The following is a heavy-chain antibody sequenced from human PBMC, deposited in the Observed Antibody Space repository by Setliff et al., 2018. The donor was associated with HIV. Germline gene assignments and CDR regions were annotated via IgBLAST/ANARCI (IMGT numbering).Heavy chain of an antibody. V-gene: IGHV3-48*03. D-gene: IGHD3-10*01. CDR3: ARTGSGSYFRY. J-gene: IGHJ4*02. CDR2: IGGTGTTI. CDR1: GFTFSSYE. Sequence: PGGSLRLSCAASGFTFSSYEMSWVRQAPGKGLEWVSYIGGTGTTIYYADSVKGRFTISRDNAKNSLYLQMNSLRAEETAVYYCARTGSGSYFRYWGQGTLVTVSS.